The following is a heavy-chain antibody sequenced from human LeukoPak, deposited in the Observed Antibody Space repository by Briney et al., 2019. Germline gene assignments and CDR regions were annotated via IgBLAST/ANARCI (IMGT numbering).Heavy chain of an antibody. CDR3: ARGGDYGDSFDI. CDR2: ISSSSNYI. CDR1: GFTFSSYS. V-gene: IGHV3-21*01. D-gene: IGHD4-17*01. Sequence: PGGSLRLSCAASGFTFSSYSMNWVRQAPGKGLEWVSSISSSSNYIYYADSVKGRFTISRDNAKNSLYLQMNSLRAEDTAVYYCARGGDYGDSFDIWGQGTMVTVSS. J-gene: IGHJ3*02.